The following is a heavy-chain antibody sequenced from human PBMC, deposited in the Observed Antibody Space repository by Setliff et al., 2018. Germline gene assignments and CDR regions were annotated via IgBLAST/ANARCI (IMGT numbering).Heavy chain of an antibody. CDR2: IIPIFGTA. Sequence: ASVKVSCKASGGTFSSYAISWVRQAPGQGLEWMGGIIPIFGTANYAQKFQGRVTITADESTSTAYMELSSPRSEDTAVYYCARLGYCSSTSCFANYYYYMDVWGKGTTVTVSS. CDR3: ARLGYCSSTSCFANYYYYMDV. J-gene: IGHJ6*03. CDR1: GGTFSSYA. V-gene: IGHV1-69*13. D-gene: IGHD2-2*01.